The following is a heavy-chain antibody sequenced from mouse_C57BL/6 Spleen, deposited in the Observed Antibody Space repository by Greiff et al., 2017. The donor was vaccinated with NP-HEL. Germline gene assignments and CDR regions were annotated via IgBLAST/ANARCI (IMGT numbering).Heavy chain of an antibody. CDR3: TTTYDYDGPGFAY. CDR1: GYTFTDYE. CDR2: IDPESGGT. Sequence: QVQLKQSGAELVRPGASVTLSCKASGYTFTDYEMHWVKQTPVHGLEWIGAIDPESGGTAYNQKFKGKAILTADKSSSTAYMELRSLTSEDSAVYYCTTTYDYDGPGFAYWGQGTLVTVSA. D-gene: IGHD2-4*01. J-gene: IGHJ3*01. V-gene: IGHV1-15*01.